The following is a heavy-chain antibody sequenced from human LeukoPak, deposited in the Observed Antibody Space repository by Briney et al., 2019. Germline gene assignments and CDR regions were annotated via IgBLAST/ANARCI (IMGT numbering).Heavy chain of an antibody. D-gene: IGHD6-13*01. Sequence: GGSLRLSCAASGFTFSSHVMSWVRQAPGRGLEGVSALGGSGSGKYYADSVKGRFTISRDNSKITLYLQMNSLRAEDTAVYYCVKNGIAAADTSYFDYWGQGTLVTVSS. V-gene: IGHV3-23*01. CDR1: GFTFSSHV. J-gene: IGHJ4*02. CDR2: LGGSGSGK. CDR3: VKNGIAAADTSYFDY.